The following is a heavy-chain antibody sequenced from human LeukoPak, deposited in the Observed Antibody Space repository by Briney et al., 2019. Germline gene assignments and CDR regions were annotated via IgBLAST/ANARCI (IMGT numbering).Heavy chain of an antibody. Sequence: ASVKVSCKASGYTFTGYYMHWVRQAPGQGLEWMGWINPNSGGTNCAQKFQGRVTMTRDTSISTAYMELSRLRSDDTAVYYCASGGYSGYDWFRSFDYWGQGTLVTVSS. CDR3: ASGGYSGYDWFRSFDY. CDR1: GYTFTGYY. J-gene: IGHJ4*02. D-gene: IGHD5-12*01. V-gene: IGHV1-2*02. CDR2: INPNSGGT.